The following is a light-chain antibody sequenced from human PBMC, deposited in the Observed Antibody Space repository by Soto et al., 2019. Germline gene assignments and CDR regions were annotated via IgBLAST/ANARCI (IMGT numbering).Light chain of an antibody. CDR3: QSYDSSLSVV. J-gene: IGLJ2*01. V-gene: IGLV1-40*01. CDR2: GNS. Sequence: QSVLTQPPSVSGAPGQRVTISCTGSSSNIGAGYDVHWYQQLPGTAPKILIYGNSNRPSGVPDRFSGSKSGTSASLAITGLQAEDEADYYCQSYDSSLSVVFGGGIKLTVL. CDR1: SSNIGAGYD.